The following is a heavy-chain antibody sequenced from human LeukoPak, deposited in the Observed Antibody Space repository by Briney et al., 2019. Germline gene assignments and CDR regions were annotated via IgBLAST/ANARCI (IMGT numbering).Heavy chain of an antibody. CDR1: GFTFSSYW. CDR2: INSDGSST. J-gene: IGHJ6*03. D-gene: IGHD2-2*01. CDR3: ARGEVVPAAFSPYGGYYYYMDV. V-gene: IGHV3-74*01. Sequence: GGSLRLSCAASGFTFSSYWMHWVRQAPGKGLVWVSRINSDGSSTSYADSVKGRFTISRDNAKNTLYLQMNSLRAGDTAVYYCARGEVVPAAFSPYGGYYYYMDVWGKGTTVTISS.